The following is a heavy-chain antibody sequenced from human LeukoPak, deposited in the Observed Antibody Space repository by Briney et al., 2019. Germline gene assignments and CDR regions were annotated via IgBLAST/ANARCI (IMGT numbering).Heavy chain of an antibody. CDR2: INPSGGST. Sequence: ASVKVSCKASGYIFTTYDITWVRQAPGQGLEWMGIINPSGGSTSYAQKFQGRVTMTRDTSTRTVYMELSSLRSEDTAVYYCARDQRYYDSSGYYYPLGYWGQGTLVTVSS. V-gene: IGHV1-46*01. J-gene: IGHJ4*02. D-gene: IGHD3-22*01. CDR3: ARDQRYYDSSGYYYPLGY. CDR1: GYIFTTYD.